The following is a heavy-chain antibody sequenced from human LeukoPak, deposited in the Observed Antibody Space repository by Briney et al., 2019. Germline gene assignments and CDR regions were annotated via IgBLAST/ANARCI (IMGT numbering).Heavy chain of an antibody. CDR1: GFTFSGHA. CDR2: ISGSGGST. J-gene: IGHJ5*02. CDR3: ARVVPAATTWFDP. V-gene: IGHV3-23*01. D-gene: IGHD2-2*01. Sequence: GGSLRLSCAASGFTFSGHAMSWVRQAPGKGLEWVSGISGSGGSTYYADSVKGRFTISRDNSRNTLYLQMNSLRPEDTAVYYCARVVPAATTWFDPWGQGTLVTVSS.